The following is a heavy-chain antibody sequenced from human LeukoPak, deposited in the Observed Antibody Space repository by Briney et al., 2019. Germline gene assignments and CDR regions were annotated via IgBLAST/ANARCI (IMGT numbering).Heavy chain of an antibody. D-gene: IGHD3-22*01. CDR2: IKQDGSEK. CDR1: GFTFSSYW. CDR3: ARDVWEYYYDSGGYYYFDY. J-gene: IGHJ4*02. V-gene: IGHV3-7*01. Sequence: GGSLRLSCAASGFTFSSYWMSWVRQAPGKGLEWVANIKQDGSEKYYVDSVKGRFTISRDNAKNSLYLQMSSLRAEDTAVYYCARDVWEYYYDSGGYYYFDYWGQGTLVTVSS.